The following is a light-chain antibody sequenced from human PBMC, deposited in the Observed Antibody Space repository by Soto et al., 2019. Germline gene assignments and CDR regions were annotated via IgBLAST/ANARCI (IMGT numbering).Light chain of an antibody. CDR2: AAS. CDR3: QKYNSAPFT. V-gene: IGKV1-27*01. Sequence: DNQMTQSPSSLSASVGDRVTITCRASQGISNYLAWYQQKPGKVPKLLIYAASTLQSGVPSWFSGSGSGTDFSITISSLPPDDVVTYYCQKYNSAPFTFGPGTKVHIK. J-gene: IGKJ3*01. CDR1: QGISNY.